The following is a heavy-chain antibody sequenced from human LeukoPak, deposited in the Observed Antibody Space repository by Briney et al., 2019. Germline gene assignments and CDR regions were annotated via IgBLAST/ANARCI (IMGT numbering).Heavy chain of an antibody. D-gene: IGHD6-19*01. V-gene: IGHV3-23*03. CDR1: GFTFSSYA. CDR3: AKDQRSIAVAGYFDY. Sequence: SGGSLRLSCAASGFTFSSYAMGWVRQAPGKGLEWVSVIYSGGSTYYADSVKGRFTISRDNSKNTLYLQMNSLRAEDTAVYYCAKDQRSIAVAGYFDYWGQGTLVTVSS. J-gene: IGHJ4*02. CDR2: IYSGGST.